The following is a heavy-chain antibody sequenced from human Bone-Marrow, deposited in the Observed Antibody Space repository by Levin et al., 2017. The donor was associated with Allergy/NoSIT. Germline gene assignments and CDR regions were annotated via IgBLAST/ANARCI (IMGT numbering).Heavy chain of an antibody. Sequence: QPSETLSLTCAASGFTFSSYAVHWVRQAPGEGLQWVAVMSSDGNNKFYADSVKGRFTISRDISKNTLFLQMSGLRSDDTAMYYCARGPSLDYGDLYFDSWGQGTLVTVSS. V-gene: IGHV3-30-3*01. CDR2: MSSDGNNK. CDR3: ARGPSLDYGDLYFDS. J-gene: IGHJ4*02. D-gene: IGHD4-17*01. CDR1: GFTFSSYA.